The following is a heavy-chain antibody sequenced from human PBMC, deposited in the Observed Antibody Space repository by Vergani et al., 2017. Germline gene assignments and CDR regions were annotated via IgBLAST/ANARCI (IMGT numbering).Heavy chain of an antibody. CDR1: GGSISSGSYY. CDR2: SYTSGST. D-gene: IGHD3-22*01. CDR3: ATDPRVDYVSSGYEYYFDY. Sequence: QVQLQESGPGLVKPSQTLSLTCTVSGGSISSGSYYWSWIRQPAGKGLEWIGRSYTSGSTNYNPSLKSRVTITVDTSKNQYSLKLSSVTAAVTSVYYCATDPRVDYVSSGYEYYFDYWGQGTLVTVSS. V-gene: IGHV4-61*02. J-gene: IGHJ4*02.